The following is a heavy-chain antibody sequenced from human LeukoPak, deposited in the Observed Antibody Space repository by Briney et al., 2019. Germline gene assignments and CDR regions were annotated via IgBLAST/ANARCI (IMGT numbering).Heavy chain of an antibody. CDR2: MNPNSGST. V-gene: IGHV1-8*03. CDR3: ARGRSTGYPYYFEY. J-gene: IGHJ4*02. D-gene: IGHD5-12*01. Sequence: AAVTVCCKASVYTFTSYDINWVRQTTGQGLEWMGWMNPNSGSTGYAQKFQGRVTITRNTSISTAYMELSGLRSEDTAVYYCARGRSTGYPYYFEYWGQGTLVTVSS. CDR1: VYTFTSYD.